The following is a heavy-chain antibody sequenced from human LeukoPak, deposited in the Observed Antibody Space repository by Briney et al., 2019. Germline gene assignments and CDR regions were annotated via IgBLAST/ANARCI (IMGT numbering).Heavy chain of an antibody. CDR2: IYSGGNT. V-gene: IGHV3-53*01. CDR3: ARWWPRGHFGY. Sequence: PGGSLRLSCAASGFTVSSNYMSWVRQAPGKGLEWVSVIYSGGNTNYADSVKGRFTISRDNSKNTLFLQMNSLRAEDTAVYYCARWWPRGHFGYWGQGTLVTVSS. D-gene: IGHD2-15*01. J-gene: IGHJ4*02. CDR1: GFTVSSNY.